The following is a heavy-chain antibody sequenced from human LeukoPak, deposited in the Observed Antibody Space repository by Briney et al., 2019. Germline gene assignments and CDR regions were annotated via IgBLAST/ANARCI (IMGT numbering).Heavy chain of an antibody. CDR3: ARESESSGWDNWFDP. D-gene: IGHD6-19*01. CDR1: GFTFSSYA. CDR2: ISYDGSNK. Sequence: GGSLRLSCAASGFTFSSYAMHWVRQAPGKGLEWVAVISYDGSNKYYADSVKGRFTISRDNSKNTLYLQMNSLRAEDTAVYYCARESESSGWDNWFDPWGQGTLVTVSS. J-gene: IGHJ5*02. V-gene: IGHV3-30-3*01.